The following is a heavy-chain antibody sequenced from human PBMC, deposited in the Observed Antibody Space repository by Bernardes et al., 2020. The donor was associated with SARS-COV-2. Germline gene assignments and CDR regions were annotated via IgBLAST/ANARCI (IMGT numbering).Heavy chain of an antibody. CDR1: GFTFSSYS. CDR2: VSSRSMTT. D-gene: IGHD3-22*01. CDR3: ARDRGSSGYTFDY. V-gene: IGHV3-48*01. Sequence: GGSLRLSCAASGFTFSSYSMNWVRQAPGKGLEWVSYVSSRSMTTYYADSVKGRFTISRDNAKNSLYLQMNSLRADDTAVYYCARDRGSSGYTFDYWGQGTLVTVSS. J-gene: IGHJ4*02.